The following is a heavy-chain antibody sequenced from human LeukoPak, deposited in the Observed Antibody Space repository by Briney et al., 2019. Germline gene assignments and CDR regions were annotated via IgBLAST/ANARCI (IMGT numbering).Heavy chain of an antibody. J-gene: IGHJ4*02. CDR2: IWYDGSNK. D-gene: IGHD6-13*01. CDR3: ARDFSFLQQLVRAY. Sequence: GGSLRLSCAASGFTFSSYGMHWVRQAPGKGLEWVAVIWYDGSNKYYADSVKGRFTISRDNSKNTLYLQMNSLRAEDTAVYYCARDFSFLQQLVRAYWGQGPLVTV. CDR1: GFTFSSYG. V-gene: IGHV3-33*01.